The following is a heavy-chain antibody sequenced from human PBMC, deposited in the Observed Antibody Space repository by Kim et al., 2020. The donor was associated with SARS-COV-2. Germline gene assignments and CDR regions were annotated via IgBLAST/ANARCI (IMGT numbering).Heavy chain of an antibody. CDR2: ISAGTGNT. J-gene: IGHJ4*02. CDR3: ARIMGVVRGPWTDY. Sequence: ASVKVSCKASGYSFINHAISWVRQAPGQGLHWRGWISAGTGNTNYAQEFQGRFTLTTDTSTETAYMELTSLRSDDTAIYYCARIMGVVRGPWTDYWGQGTLVTVSS. CDR1: GYSFINHA. V-gene: IGHV1-18*01. D-gene: IGHD3-10*01.